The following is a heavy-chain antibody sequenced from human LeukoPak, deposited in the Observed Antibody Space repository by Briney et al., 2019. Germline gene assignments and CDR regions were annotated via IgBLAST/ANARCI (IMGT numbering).Heavy chain of an antibody. CDR2: LHSSGGT. J-gene: IGHJ4*02. V-gene: IGHV4-39*01. D-gene: IGHD3-22*01. CDR3: ARNYDSGFPYFFDF. CDR1: FVSIDSDKFY. Sequence: SETLSLTCTVSFVSIDSDKFYWGWIRQTPGKGLEWLGSLHSSGGTYYNPSLESRVPLSIDTSKNQFSLELRSVTAADTAVYFCARNYDSGFPYFFDFWGQGSLVIVYS.